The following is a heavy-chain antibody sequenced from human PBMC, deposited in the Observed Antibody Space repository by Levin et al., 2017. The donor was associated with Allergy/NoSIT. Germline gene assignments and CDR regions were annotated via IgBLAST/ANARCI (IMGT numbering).Heavy chain of an antibody. CDR3: ARGLAVVVVAATLCWFDP. CDR2: INHSGST. V-gene: IGHV4-34*01. D-gene: IGHD2-15*01. Sequence: SETLSLTCAVYGGSFRGYYWSWIRPPPGKGLEWIGEINHSGSTNYNPSLKSRVTISVDTSKNQFSLKLSSVTAADTAVYYCARGLAVVVVAATLCWFDPWGQGTLVTVSS. CDR1: GGSFRGYY. J-gene: IGHJ5*02.